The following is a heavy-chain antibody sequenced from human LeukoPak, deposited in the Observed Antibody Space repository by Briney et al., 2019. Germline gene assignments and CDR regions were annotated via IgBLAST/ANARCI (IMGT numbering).Heavy chain of an antibody. J-gene: IGHJ5*02. CDR2: IYPGDSDT. CDR1: GYSFTSYW. CDR3: ARQVPGCRGGNCYSGSFDP. V-gene: IGHV5-51*01. Sequence: GASLKISCKGSGYSFTSYWIGWVRQLPGKDLEWLGIIYPGDSDTRYNPSFQGQVTMSVDKSNSTAYLQWTSLKASDTAMYYCARQVPGCRGGNCYSGSFDPWGQGTLVTVSS. D-gene: IGHD2-15*01.